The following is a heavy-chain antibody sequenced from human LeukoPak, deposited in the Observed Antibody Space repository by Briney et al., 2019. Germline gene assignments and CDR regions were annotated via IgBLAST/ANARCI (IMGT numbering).Heavy chain of an antibody. J-gene: IGHJ4*02. CDR2: ISSNGGST. CDR3: ARSPRLATFDY. CDR1: GFTFSSYA. V-gene: IGHV3-64*01. Sequence: GGSLGLSCAASGFTFSSYAMHWVRQAPGKGLEYVSAISSNGGSTYYANSVKGRFTISRDNSKNTLYLQMGSLRAEDMAVYYCARSPRLATFDYWGQGTLVTVSS. D-gene: IGHD5-12*01.